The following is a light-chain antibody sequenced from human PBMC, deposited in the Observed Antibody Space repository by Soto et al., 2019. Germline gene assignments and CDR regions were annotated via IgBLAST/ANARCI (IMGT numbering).Light chain of an antibody. CDR3: SSYTSSSTSYV. V-gene: IGLV2-14*02. J-gene: IGLJ1*01. CDR2: EVS. Sequence: QSVLTQPASVSGSPGQSITISCTGTRSDVGGYNLVSWYQHHPRKAPKLVIYEVSERPLGVSNRFSGSKSGNTASLTISGLQAEDEADYFCSSYTSSSTSYVFGTGTKVTVL. CDR1: RSDVGGYNL.